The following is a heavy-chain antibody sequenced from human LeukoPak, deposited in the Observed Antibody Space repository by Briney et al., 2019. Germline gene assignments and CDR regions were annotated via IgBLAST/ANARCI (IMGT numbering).Heavy chain of an antibody. CDR3: ARDSDATPDY. D-gene: IGHD2-2*01. J-gene: IGHJ4*02. CDR2: IYYSGST. CDR1: GGSISSYY. V-gene: IGHV4-59*12. Sequence: SETLSLTCTVSGGSISSYYWSWIRQPPGKGLEWIGYIYYSGSTNYNPSLKSRVTISVDTSKNQFSLKLSSVTAADTAVYYCARDSDATPDYWGQGTLVTVSS.